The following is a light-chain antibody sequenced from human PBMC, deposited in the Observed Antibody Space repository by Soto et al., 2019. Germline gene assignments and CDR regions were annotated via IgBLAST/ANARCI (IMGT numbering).Light chain of an antibody. CDR2: RAS. Sequence: EIVLTQSPATLSVSPGESASLSCRASQNINRNLAWYQQRPGQAPRLLILRASTRASGIPAWFSGSGSGTEFTLTVSGLESEDFAVYYCQQYEESPPYSFGQGTKVEIK. CDR1: QNINRN. V-gene: IGKV3-15*01. CDR3: QQYEESPPYS. J-gene: IGKJ2*01.